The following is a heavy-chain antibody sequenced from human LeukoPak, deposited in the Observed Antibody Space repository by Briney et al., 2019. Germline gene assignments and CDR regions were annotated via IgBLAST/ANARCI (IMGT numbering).Heavy chain of an antibody. J-gene: IGHJ6*03. CDR1: GFTFSSYS. V-gene: IGHV3-21*01. D-gene: IGHD2-2*01. CDR3: ARDPGEYCSSTSCYSYYYYYYYMDV. Sequence: NPGGSLRLSCAASGFTFSSYSMNWVRQAPGKGLEWVSSISSSSYIYYTDSVKGRFTISRDNAKNSLYLQMNSLRAEDTAVYYCARDPGEYCSSTSCYSYYYYYYYMDVWGKGTTVTVSS. CDR2: ISSSSYI.